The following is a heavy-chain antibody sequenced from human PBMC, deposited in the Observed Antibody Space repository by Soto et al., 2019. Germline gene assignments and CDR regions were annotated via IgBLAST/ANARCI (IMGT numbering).Heavy chain of an antibody. CDR2: ISAYNGNT. D-gene: IGHD5-12*01. CDR3: AGIGYSGYDLAY. J-gene: IGHJ4*02. V-gene: IGHV1-18*03. CDR1: GYRKTIYR. Sequence: APVKVYCKTAGYRKTIYRGSRLSQAPGQGLEWMGWISAYNGNTNYAQKLQGRVTITTDTSTSTAYMELSSLRSEDMVVYYCAGIGYSGYDLAYWGQGSLVTVSS.